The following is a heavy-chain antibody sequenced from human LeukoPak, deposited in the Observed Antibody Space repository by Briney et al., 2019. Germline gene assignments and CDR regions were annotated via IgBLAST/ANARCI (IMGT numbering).Heavy chain of an antibody. Sequence: PSETLSLTCDVSGGPISRSNWWSWVRQPPGKGLEWIGEIYHGGSTNYNPSLKSRVTISVDKSKNQFSLKLNSVTAADTAVYYCARGEEYGSGTVHFDYWGQGTLVTVSS. CDR1: GGPISRSNW. D-gene: IGHD3-10*01. CDR3: ARGEEYGSGTVHFDY. CDR2: IYHGGST. J-gene: IGHJ4*02. V-gene: IGHV4-4*02.